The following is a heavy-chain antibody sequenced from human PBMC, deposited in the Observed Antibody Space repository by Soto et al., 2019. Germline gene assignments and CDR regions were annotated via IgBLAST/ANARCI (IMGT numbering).Heavy chain of an antibody. CDR3: AREQKVVTAMNWYFDL. Sequence: ASVKVSCKASGYTFTSYYMHWVRQAPGQGLEWMGIINPSGGSTSYAQKFQGRVTMTRDTSTSTVYMELSSLRSEDTAVYYCAREQKVVTAMNWYFDLWGRGTLVTVSS. D-gene: IGHD2-21*02. CDR1: GYTFTSYY. V-gene: IGHV1-46*01. J-gene: IGHJ2*01. CDR2: INPSGGST.